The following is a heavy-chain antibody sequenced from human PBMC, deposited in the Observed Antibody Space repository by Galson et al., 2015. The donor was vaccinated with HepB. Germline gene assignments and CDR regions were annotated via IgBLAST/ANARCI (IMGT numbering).Heavy chain of an antibody. Sequence: SLRLSCAASGFTFSNYWIHWVRQVPGKGLVWVSLINRDGSITKYADSVKGRFTISRDNAKNTLYLQMNSLRAEDTALYYCARDRDYSAHDYWGQGILVTVSS. CDR2: INRDGSIT. J-gene: IGHJ4*02. D-gene: IGHD4/OR15-4a*01. CDR1: GFTFSNYW. CDR3: ARDRDYSAHDY. V-gene: IGHV3-74*01.